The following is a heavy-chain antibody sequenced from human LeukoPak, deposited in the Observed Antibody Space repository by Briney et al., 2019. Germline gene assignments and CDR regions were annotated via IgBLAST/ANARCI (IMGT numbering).Heavy chain of an antibody. CDR1: GGTFSSYA. D-gene: IGHD6-19*01. CDR2: VIPIFGTA. J-gene: IGHJ4*02. V-gene: IGHV1-69*13. CDR3: ARATPTGYSSGWYSDPFDY. Sequence: SVKVSCKASGGTFSSYAINWVRQAPRQGLEWMGGVIPIFGTANYAQKFQGRVTITADESTSTAYMELSSLRSEDTAVYYCARATPTGYSSGWYSDPFDYWGQGTLVTVSS.